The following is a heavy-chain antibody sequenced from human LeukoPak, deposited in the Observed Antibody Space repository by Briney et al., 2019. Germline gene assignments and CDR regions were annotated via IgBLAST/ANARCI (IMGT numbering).Heavy chain of an antibody. V-gene: IGHV1-69*01. J-gene: IGHJ3*02. Sequence: SVKVSCKASRGTFSSYAISWVRQAPGQGLEWMGGIIPIFGTANYAQKFQGRVTITADESTSTAYMELSSLRSEDTAVYYCARDLAYCGGDCYSVAFDIWGQGTMVTVSS. D-gene: IGHD2-21*01. CDR2: IIPIFGTA. CDR1: RGTFSSYA. CDR3: ARDLAYCGGDCYSVAFDI.